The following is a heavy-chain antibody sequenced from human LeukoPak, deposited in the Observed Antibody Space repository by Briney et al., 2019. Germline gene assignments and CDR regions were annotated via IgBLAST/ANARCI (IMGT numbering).Heavy chain of an antibody. J-gene: IGHJ6*04. V-gene: IGHV4-59*11. Sequence: NPSETLSLTCTVSGGSISSHYWSWIRQPPGKGLEWIGYIYYSGSTNYNPSLKSRVTISVDTSKNQFSLKLSSVTAADTAVYYCATVPPFTISRGGHLDVWGKGTTVTVYS. D-gene: IGHD3-9*01. CDR3: ATVPPFTISRGGHLDV. CDR1: GGSISSHY. CDR2: IYYSGST.